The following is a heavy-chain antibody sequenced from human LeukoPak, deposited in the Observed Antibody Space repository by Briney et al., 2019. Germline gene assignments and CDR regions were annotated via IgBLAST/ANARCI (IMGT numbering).Heavy chain of an antibody. J-gene: IGHJ6*02. Sequence: SETLSLTCTVSGGSIRSSYYYWGWIRQPPGKGLEWIGSIYHSGSTNYNPSLKSRVTISVDKSKNQFSLKLSSVTAADTAVYYCARAGIVVVPAGLDVWGQGTTVTVSS. CDR3: ARAGIVVVPAGLDV. V-gene: IGHV4-39*07. CDR2: IYHSGST. CDR1: GGSIRSSYYY. D-gene: IGHD2-2*01.